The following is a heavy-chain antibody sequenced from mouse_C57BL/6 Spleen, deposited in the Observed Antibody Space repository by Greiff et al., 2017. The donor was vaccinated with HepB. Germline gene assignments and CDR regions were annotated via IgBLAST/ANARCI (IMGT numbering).Heavy chain of an antibody. Sequence: QVHVKQSGPGLVQPSQSLSITCTVSGFSLTSYGVHWVRQSPGKGLEWLGVIWSGGSTDYNAAFISRLSISKDNSKSQVFFKMNSLQADDTAIYYCAGAYYSNFAWFAYWGQGTLVTVSA. CDR2: IWSGGST. CDR1: GFSLTSYG. J-gene: IGHJ3*01. D-gene: IGHD2-5*01. CDR3: AGAYYSNFAWFAY. V-gene: IGHV2-2*01.